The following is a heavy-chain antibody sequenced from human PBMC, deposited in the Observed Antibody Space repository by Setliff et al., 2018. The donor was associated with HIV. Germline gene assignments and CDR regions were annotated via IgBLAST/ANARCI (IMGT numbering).Heavy chain of an antibody. CDR3: ARGYSSSSSYYYSMDV. Sequence: GASVKVSCKASGYTFTNYGINWVRQAPGQGLEWMGWISVYNGNTNFAQKLPGRVTMTTDTSTSTAYMGLRSLRSDDTAVYYCARGYSSSSSYYYSMDVWGQGTTVTVSS. V-gene: IGHV1-18*01. CDR2: ISVYNGNT. J-gene: IGHJ6*02. D-gene: IGHD6-6*01. CDR1: GYTFTNYG.